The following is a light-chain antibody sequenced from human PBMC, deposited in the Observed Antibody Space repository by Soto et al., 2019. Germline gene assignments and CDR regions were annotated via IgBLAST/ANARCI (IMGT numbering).Light chain of an antibody. CDR3: HQDNVWTRT. CDR1: QNISRC. CDR2: GTS. V-gene: IGKV3-15*01. Sequence: EIVLKLSPTNLSPSPWHRATLSCRASQNISRCLAWYQQKPGQGPSLLIYGTSTRAGGVPARFSGGGSGTEFTLTISSLQSEDFAVYYCHQDNVWTRTFGEGTIVDFK. J-gene: IGKJ1*01.